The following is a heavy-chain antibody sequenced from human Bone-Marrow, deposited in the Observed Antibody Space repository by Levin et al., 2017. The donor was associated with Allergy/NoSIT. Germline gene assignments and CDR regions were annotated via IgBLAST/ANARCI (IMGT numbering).Heavy chain of an antibody. V-gene: IGHV3-66*01. Sequence: GESLKISCAASGFTVSSNYMSWVRQAPGKGLEWVSVIYSGGSTYYADSVKGRFTISRDNSKNTLYLQMNSLRAEDTAVYYCYYGSGSYPIYYYYYYMDVWGKGTTVTVSS. CDR3: YYGSGSYPIYYYYYYMDV. CDR2: IYSGGST. J-gene: IGHJ6*03. D-gene: IGHD3-10*01. CDR1: GFTVSSNY.